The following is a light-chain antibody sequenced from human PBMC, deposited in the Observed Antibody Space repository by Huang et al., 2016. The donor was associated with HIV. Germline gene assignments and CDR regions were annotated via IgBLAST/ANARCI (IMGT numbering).Light chain of an antibody. J-gene: IGKJ5*01. CDR1: QGLGSD. Sequence: IHVTQSPSSLAVSVGARVTITCRASQGLGSDLHWYQQKRGRPPNILIHQASAREEGVPSRCSGSGFHTTFTCTINDLQPVDVATYYSQVLESFGQGTRL. CDR3: QVLES. CDR2: QAS. V-gene: IGKV1-39*01.